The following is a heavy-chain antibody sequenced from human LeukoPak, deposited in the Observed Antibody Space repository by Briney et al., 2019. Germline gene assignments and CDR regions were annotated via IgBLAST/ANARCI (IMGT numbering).Heavy chain of an antibody. V-gene: IGHV3-23*01. CDR2: ISGSGGST. Sequence: GGSLRLSCAASGFTFSSCAMSWVRQAPGKGLEWVSAISGSGGSTYYADSVKGRFTISRDNSKNTLYLQMNSLRAEDTAVYYCAKASGTIFGVVIIYFDYWGQGTLVTVSS. CDR1: GFTFSSCA. J-gene: IGHJ4*02. CDR3: AKASGTIFGVVIIYFDY. D-gene: IGHD3-3*01.